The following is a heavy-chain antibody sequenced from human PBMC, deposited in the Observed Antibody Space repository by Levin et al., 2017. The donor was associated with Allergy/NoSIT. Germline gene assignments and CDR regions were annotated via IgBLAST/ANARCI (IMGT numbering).Heavy chain of an antibody. CDR1: GFTFSSYG. V-gene: IGHV3-33*01. CDR3: ARDRGIVVVTATLGYFDL. CDR2: IWYDGSNK. J-gene: IGHJ2*01. Sequence: GESLKISCAASGFTFSSYGMHWVRQAPGKGLEWVAVIWYDGSNKYYADSVKGRFTISRDNSKNTLYLQMNSLRAEDTAVYYCARDRGIVVVTATLGYFDLWGRGTLVTVSS. D-gene: IGHD2-21*02.